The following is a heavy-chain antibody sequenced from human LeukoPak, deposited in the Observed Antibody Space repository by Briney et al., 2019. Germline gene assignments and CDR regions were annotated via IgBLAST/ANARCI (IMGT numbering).Heavy chain of an antibody. Sequence: GGSLRLSCAASGFTFSSYGMHWVRQAPGKGLEWVAFIRYDGSNKYYADSVKGRFTISRDNSKNTLYLQMNSLRAEDTAVYYCAKWGLGVTYASDYWGQGTLVTVSS. D-gene: IGHD2-21*02. CDR3: AKWGLGVTYASDY. CDR1: GFTFSSYG. J-gene: IGHJ4*02. V-gene: IGHV3-30*02. CDR2: IRYDGSNK.